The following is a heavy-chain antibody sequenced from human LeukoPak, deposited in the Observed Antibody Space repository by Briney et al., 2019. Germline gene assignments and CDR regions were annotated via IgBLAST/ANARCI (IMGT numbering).Heavy chain of an antibody. V-gene: IGHV4-30-4*01. J-gene: IGHJ5*02. CDR2: IYYSGTT. CDR1: GHSISSGDYY. D-gene: IGHD1-26*01. CDR3: VRDLTGSYYGYFDP. Sequence: SETLSLTCTVSGHSISSGDYYWSWIRQPPGKGLEWIGYIYYSGTTYYNPSLKSRVVMSVDTSKNHFSLRLNSVSAADTAVYYCVRDLTGSYYGYFDPWGQGTLVTVSS.